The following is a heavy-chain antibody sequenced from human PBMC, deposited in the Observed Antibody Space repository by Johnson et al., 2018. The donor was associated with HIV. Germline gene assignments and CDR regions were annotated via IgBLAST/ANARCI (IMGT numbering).Heavy chain of an antibody. Sequence: QEKLVESGGGVVQPGGSLRLSCVASGFSFSGYGMHWVRQAPGKGLEWVAFIRFDGTIKYDADSVRGRFTISRDNSKNSLYLQMNRLRTEDTAVYYCAKTQNSRMVVGSVFNNWGQGTMVTVSS. CDR3: AKTQNSRMVVGSVFNN. V-gene: IGHV3-30*02. J-gene: IGHJ3*02. CDR2: IRFDGTIK. CDR1: GFSFSGYG. D-gene: IGHD3-10*01.